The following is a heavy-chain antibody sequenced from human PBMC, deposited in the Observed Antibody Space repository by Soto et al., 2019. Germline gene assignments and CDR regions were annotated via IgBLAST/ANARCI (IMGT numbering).Heavy chain of an antibody. V-gene: IGHV1-2*04. CDR1: GYTFTGYY. J-gene: IGHJ6*02. Sequence: QVQLVQSGAEVKKPGASVKVSCKASGYTFTGYYMHWVRQAPGQVLEWMGWINPNSGGTNYAQKFQGWVTMTRDTSISTAYMELSRLRSDDTAVYYCAIGYCSSTSCRPHYYYGMDVWGQGTTVTVSS. CDR2: INPNSGGT. CDR3: AIGYCSSTSCRPHYYYGMDV. D-gene: IGHD2-2*01.